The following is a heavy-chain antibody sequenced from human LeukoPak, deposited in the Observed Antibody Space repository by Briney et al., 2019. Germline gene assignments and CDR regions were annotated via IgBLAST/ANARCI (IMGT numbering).Heavy chain of an antibody. J-gene: IGHJ4*02. CDR3: VSFYETY. CDR1: GNXW. Sequence: GGSLRLSCAASGNXWMHXVRQAPGKGLVWVSHINSDGSWTSYADSVKGRFTISKDNAKNTVYLQMNSLRAEDTAVYYCVSFYETYWGRGTLVTVSS. D-gene: IGHD2/OR15-2a*01. CDR2: INSDGSWT. V-gene: IGHV3-74*01.